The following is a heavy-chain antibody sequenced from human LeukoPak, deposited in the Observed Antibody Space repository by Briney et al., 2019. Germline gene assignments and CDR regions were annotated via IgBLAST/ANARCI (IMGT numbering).Heavy chain of an antibody. Sequence: ASVKVSCKASGYTLTDYYMHWVRQAPGQGLEWMGWINPKSGDTHYAQKFQGRVTMTRDTSISTAYVELSGLRSDDTAIYSCAREAYCSFASCPTDYWGQGSLVTVSS. CDR2: INPKSGDT. CDR3: AREAYCSFASCPTDY. D-gene: IGHD2-2*01. J-gene: IGHJ4*02. V-gene: IGHV1-2*02. CDR1: GYTLTDYY.